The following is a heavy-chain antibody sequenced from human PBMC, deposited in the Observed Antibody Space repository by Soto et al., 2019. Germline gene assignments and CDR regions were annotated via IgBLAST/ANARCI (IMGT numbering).Heavy chain of an antibody. D-gene: IGHD4-17*01. Sequence: SETLSLTCGVYGGSFSDFYWNWIRQPPGKGLEWIGRINHSGYTNYNPSLESRVTISIDTSKNQFSLNLTSVTAADTAVYYCARHVRVRWYLDYWGQGTLVTVSS. CDR3: ARHVRVRWYLDY. J-gene: IGHJ4*02. CDR2: INHSGYT. V-gene: IGHV4-34*01. CDR1: GGSFSDFY.